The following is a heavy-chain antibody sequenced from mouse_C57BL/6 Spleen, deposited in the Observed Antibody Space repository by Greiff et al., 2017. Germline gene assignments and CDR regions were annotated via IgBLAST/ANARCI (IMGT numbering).Heavy chain of an antibody. Sequence: VQLQQPGAELVKPGASVKLSCKASGYTFTSYWMHWVKQRPGQGLEWIGMIHPNSGSTNYNEKFKSKATLTVDKSSSTAYMQLSGLTSEDSAVYYCASPMVTTAPYWYFDVWGTGTTVTVSS. CDR3: ASPMVTTAPYWYFDV. D-gene: IGHD2-2*01. CDR1: GYTFTSYW. J-gene: IGHJ1*03. V-gene: IGHV1-64*01. CDR2: IHPNSGST.